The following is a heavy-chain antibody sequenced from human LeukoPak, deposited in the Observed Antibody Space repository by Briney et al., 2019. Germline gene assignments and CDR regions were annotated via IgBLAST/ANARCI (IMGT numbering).Heavy chain of an antibody. J-gene: IGHJ4*02. V-gene: IGHV4-4*02. Sequence: AETLSLTCGVSGGSVSSTNWWTWIRQPPGKGLEWIGEVHLDGRTNFNPSLKSRLTMSVDLSENHVSLKLTSVTAADTAVYYCAREGGFYRPLDYSGQGTLVAVSS. D-gene: IGHD6-25*01. CDR1: GGSVSSTNW. CDR2: VHLDGRT. CDR3: AREGGFYRPLDY.